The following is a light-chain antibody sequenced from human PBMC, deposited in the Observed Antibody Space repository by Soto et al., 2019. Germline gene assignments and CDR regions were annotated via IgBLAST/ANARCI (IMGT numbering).Light chain of an antibody. CDR1: SSNIGSNY. V-gene: IGLV1-47*02. Sequence: QLVLTQPPSASGTPGQRVTISCSGSSSNIGSNYVYWYQQLPGTAPKLLIYSNNQRPSGVTDRFSGSKSGTSASLAISGLRSEDEADYYCAAWDDSLSGVVFGGGTKLTVL. CDR3: AAWDDSLSGVV. J-gene: IGLJ2*01. CDR2: SNN.